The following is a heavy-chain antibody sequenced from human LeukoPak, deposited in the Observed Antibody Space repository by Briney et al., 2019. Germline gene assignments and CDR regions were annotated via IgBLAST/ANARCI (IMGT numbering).Heavy chain of an antibody. V-gene: IGHV4-4*07. CDR1: GGSISSYY. CDR3: ARGGIDILTKPYYYGMDV. D-gene: IGHD3-9*01. Sequence: SETLSLTCTVSGGSISSYYWSWIRQPAGKGLEWIGRIYTSGSTNYNPSLKSRVTMSVDTSKNQFSLKLSSVTAADTAVYYCARGGIDILTKPYYYGMDVWGQGTTVTVSS. J-gene: IGHJ6*02. CDR2: IYTSGST.